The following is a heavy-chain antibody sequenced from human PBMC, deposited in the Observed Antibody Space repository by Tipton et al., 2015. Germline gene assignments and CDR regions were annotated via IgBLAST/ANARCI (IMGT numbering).Heavy chain of an antibody. V-gene: IGHV5-51*01. Sequence: QLVQSGAEVKKPGESLKISCKGSGYSFISYWIGWVRQMPGKGLEWMGIIYPGDSDTRYSPSFQGQVTISADKSISTAYLQWSSLKASDTAVYYCARRLPYFEWSKVYYFDYWGQGSPVTVSP. CDR2: IYPGDSDT. J-gene: IGHJ4*02. CDR3: ARRLPYFEWSKVYYFDY. D-gene: IGHD3-9*01. CDR1: GYSFISYW.